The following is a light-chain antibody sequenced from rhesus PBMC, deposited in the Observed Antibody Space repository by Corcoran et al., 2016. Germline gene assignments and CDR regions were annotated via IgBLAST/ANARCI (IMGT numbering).Light chain of an antibody. V-gene: IGKV3-53*01. CDR2: GPS. J-gene: IGKJ4*01. CDR1: QSVSSY. CDR3: QKYSSSLLT. Sequence: QVILTQSPATLSLAPGERATLSCRASQSVSSYLAWYQQKPGQAPRLLINGPSRRTTGLPDRFSGSGSGTEFHLTISSLEPEYFAVYYCQKYSSSLLTFGGGTKVEIK.